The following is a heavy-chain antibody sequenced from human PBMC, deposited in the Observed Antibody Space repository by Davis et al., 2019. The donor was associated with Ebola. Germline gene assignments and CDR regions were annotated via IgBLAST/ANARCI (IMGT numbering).Heavy chain of an antibody. V-gene: IGHV3-9*01. J-gene: IGHJ6*02. CDR3: AKSPGGGMDV. CDR2: ISWNSGSI. CDR1: GFTFDDYA. Sequence: PGGSLRLSCAASGFTFDDYAMHWVRQAPGKGLEWVSGISWNSGSIGYADSVKGRFTISRDNAKNSLYLQMNSLRAEDTALYYCAKSPGGGMDVWGQGTTVTVSS. D-gene: IGHD3-10*01.